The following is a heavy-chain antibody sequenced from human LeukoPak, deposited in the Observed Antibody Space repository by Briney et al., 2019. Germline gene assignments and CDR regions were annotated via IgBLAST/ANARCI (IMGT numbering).Heavy chain of an antibody. CDR1: GGSISSSIYY. J-gene: IGHJ4*02. D-gene: IGHD3-10*01. V-gene: IGHV4-39*01. Sequence: SETLSLTCTVSGGSISSSIYYWGWIRQPPGKGLEWIGSIYYSGSTYYNPSLKSRVTISVDTSKNQFSLKLSSVTAADTAVYYCATPGLRFGELFPLWDWGQGTLVTVSS. CDR3: ATPGLRFGELFPLWD. CDR2: IYYSGST.